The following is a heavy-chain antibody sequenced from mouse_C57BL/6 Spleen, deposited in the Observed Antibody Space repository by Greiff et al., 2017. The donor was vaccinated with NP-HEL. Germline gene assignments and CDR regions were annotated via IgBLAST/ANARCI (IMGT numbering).Heavy chain of an antibody. J-gene: IGHJ3*01. D-gene: IGHD1-1*01. CDR3: ARDGGSSSLFAY. CDR1: GFTFSSYA. V-gene: IGHV5-4*01. CDR2: ISDGGSYT. Sequence: EVMLVESGGGLVKPGGSLKLSCAASGFTFSSYAMSWVRQTPEKRLEWVATISDGGSYTYYPDNVKGRFTISRDSAKNNLYLQMSHLKSEDTAMYYCARDGGSSSLFAYWGQGTLVTVSA.